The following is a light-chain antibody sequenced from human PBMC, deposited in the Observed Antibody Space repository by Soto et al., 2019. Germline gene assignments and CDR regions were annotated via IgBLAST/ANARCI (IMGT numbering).Light chain of an antibody. J-gene: IGKJ5*01. Sequence: EIVMMQSPATLSVSPGERVTLSCRASQSVSSNLAWYQQKSGQAPRLLIYGASTRATGIPARFSGSGSGTEFTLTISSLQSEDFAIYYCQQYNNWPPVTFGQGTRLEIE. CDR1: QSVSSN. V-gene: IGKV3-15*01. CDR3: QQYNNWPPVT. CDR2: GAS.